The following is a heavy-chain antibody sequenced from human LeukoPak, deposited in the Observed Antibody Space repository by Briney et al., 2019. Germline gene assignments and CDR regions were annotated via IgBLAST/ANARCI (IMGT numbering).Heavy chain of an antibody. J-gene: IGHJ5*02. D-gene: IGHD2/OR15-2a*01. V-gene: IGHV3-21*01. Sequence: GGSLRLSCAASGFSFSSYTMNWVRQAPGKGLQWVSSISGDSDYIYYADSMKGRFIVSRDNSKNSLYLQMDSLRAEDTAVYYCSTGGGCAPQPTVSWGQGTLVTVSS. CDR2: ISGDSDYI. CDR1: GFSFSSYT. CDR3: STGGGCAPQPTVS.